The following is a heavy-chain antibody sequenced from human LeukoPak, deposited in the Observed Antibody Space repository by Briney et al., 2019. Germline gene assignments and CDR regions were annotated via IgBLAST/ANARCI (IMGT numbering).Heavy chain of an antibody. CDR1: GFSFSSFW. D-gene: IGHD1-26*01. J-gene: IGHJ6*03. CDR2: IKQDESQK. V-gene: IGHV3-7*01. Sequence: PGGSLRLSCAASGFSFSSFWMIWVRQAPGKGLEWVASIKQDESQKFYVDSVKGRFTVSRDNANNLLYLQLNSLRAEDTAVYYCARVGGYSGSYKTIYYYYYMDVWGKGTTVTVSS. CDR3: ARVGGYSGSYKTIYYYYYMDV.